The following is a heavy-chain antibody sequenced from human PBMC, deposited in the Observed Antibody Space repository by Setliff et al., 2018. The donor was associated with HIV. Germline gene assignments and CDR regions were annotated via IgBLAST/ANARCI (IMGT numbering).Heavy chain of an antibody. CDR1: AASHERYY. Sequence: KPSETLSLTRSVSAASHERYYLSWIRQSAGKGLEWIGRIYSHGTPEYNASLKSRVTMSKDMSSGRFFLELRAVTAADTAVYFCTRDQSGILLWTPEFWGPGTPVTVSS. D-gene: IGHD1-1*01. CDR3: TRDQSGILLWTPEF. CDR2: IYSHGTP. V-gene: IGHV4-4*07. J-gene: IGHJ4*02.